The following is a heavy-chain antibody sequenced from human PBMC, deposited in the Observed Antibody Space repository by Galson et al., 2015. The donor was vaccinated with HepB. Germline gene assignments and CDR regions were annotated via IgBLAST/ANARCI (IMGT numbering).Heavy chain of an antibody. CDR3: AKTFYTNEDGEVFDY. CDR1: GFTFSNYA. V-gene: IGHV3-30-3*01. Sequence: SLRLSRAASGFTFSNYAMHWVRQAPGKGLEWVAHISYTGNRKNYADSVKGRFTVSRDNSENILYLQMNSLRIEDAAVYYCAKTFYTNEDGEVFDYWGQGILVTVSS. D-gene: IGHD2/OR15-2a*01. CDR2: ISYTGNRK. J-gene: IGHJ4*02.